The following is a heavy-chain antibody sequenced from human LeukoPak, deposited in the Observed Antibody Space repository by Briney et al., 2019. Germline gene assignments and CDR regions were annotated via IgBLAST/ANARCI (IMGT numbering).Heavy chain of an antibody. V-gene: IGHV4-34*01. CDR2: INHSGST. CDR3: ARKRLKGYCSSTSCYARYYFDY. CDR1: GGSFSGYY. Sequence: PSETLSLTCAVYGGSFSGYYWSWVRQPPGKGLEWIGEINHSGSTNYNPSLKSRVTISVDTSKNQFSLKLSSVTAADTAVYYCARKRLKGYCSSTSCYARYYFDYWGQGTLVTVSS. J-gene: IGHJ4*02. D-gene: IGHD2-2*01.